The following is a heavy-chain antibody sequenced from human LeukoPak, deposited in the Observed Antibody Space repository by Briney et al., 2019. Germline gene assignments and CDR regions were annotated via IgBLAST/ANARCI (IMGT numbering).Heavy chain of an antibody. V-gene: IGHV3-30*03. J-gene: IGHJ4*02. CDR1: GFTFRSYG. CDR3: ARPQGSGSYYFDY. Sequence: GRSLRLSCAASGFTFRSYGMHWVRQAPGKGLEWVGTISHDGSFEFYADSVKGRFTISRDSSKSTLYLQMNSLRAEDTAVYYCARPQGSGSYYFDYWGQGTLVTVSS. D-gene: IGHD3-10*01. CDR2: ISHDGSFE.